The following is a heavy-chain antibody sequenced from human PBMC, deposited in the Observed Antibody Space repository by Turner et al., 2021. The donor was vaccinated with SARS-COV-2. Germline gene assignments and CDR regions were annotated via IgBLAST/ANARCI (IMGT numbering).Heavy chain of an antibody. J-gene: IGHJ4*02. V-gene: IGHV3-74*01. CDR1: GFTFSSYW. D-gene: IGHD2-15*01. CDR2: INSDGSST. CDR3: ARDVVTATPGLDY. Sequence: VPLVESGGGVVQPGRSLSLSCAASGFTFSSYWMHWVRQAPGKGLVWVSRINSDGSSTSYADSVKGRFTISRDNAKNTLYLQMNSLRAEDTAVYYCARDVVTATPGLDYWGQGTLVTVSS.